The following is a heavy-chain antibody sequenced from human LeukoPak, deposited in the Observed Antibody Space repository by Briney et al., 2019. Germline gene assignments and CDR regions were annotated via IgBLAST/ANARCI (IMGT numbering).Heavy chain of an antibody. V-gene: IGHV1-69*06. J-gene: IGHJ4*02. CDR2: IIPIFGTA. D-gene: IGHD2-2*01. CDR3: ARGYCSSTSCYAPPNY. CDR1: GGTFISYA. Sequence: SVKVSCKASGGTFISYAISWVRQAPGQGLEGMGGIIPIFGTANYAQKFQGRVTITADKSTSTAYMELSSLRSEDTAVYYCARGYCSSTSCYAPPNYWGQGTLVTVSS.